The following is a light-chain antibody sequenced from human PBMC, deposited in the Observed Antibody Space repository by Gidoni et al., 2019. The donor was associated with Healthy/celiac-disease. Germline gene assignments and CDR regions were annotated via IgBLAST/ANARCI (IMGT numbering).Light chain of an antibody. J-gene: IGLJ3*02. V-gene: IGLV3-25*03. CDR3: QSADSSGTYWV. CDR1: AFPKQY. CDR2: KDS. Sequence: SYELTQPPSVSVSPGQTPRIPCSGHAFPKQYAYWYQQKPGQAPVLVIYKDSERPSGIPERFSGSSSGTTVTLTISGVQAEDEADYYCQSADSSGTYWVFGGGTKLTVL.